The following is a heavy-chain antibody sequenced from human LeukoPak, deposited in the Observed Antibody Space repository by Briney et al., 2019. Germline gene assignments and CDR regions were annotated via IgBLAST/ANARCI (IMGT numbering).Heavy chain of an antibody. CDR1: GGSFSGYY. V-gene: IGHV4-34*01. D-gene: IGHD4-17*01. CDR2: INHSGST. J-gene: IGHJ4*02. Sequence: SETLSITCAVYGGSFSGYYWSWIRQPPGKGLEWIGEINHSGSTNYNPSLKSRVTISVDTSKNQFSLKLSSVTAADTAVYYCARGMTTVTDWGQGTLVTVSS. CDR3: ARGMTTVTD.